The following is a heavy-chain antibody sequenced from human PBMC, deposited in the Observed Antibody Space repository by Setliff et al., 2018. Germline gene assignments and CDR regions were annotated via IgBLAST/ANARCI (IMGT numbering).Heavy chain of an antibody. CDR1: GFSITSGYY. D-gene: IGHD2-2*02. CDR3: ARHLSHCTMTTCYNNWFDP. CDR2: LYHSGTT. V-gene: IGHV4-38-2*01. J-gene: IGHJ5*02. Sequence: SETLSLTCAVSGFSITSGYYWGWIRQAPGKGLEWIGSLYHSGTTYYSPSLKRRVTISLDTSKNHFSLNLNSVTAADTAVYFCARHLSHCTMTTCYNNWFDPWGQGTLVTVSS.